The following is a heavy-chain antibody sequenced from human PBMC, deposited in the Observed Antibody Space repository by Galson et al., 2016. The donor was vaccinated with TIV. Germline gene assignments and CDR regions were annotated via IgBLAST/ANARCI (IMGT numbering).Heavy chain of an antibody. CDR2: INPVFGIP. J-gene: IGHJ6*03. D-gene: IGHD3-3*01. Sequence: SCKASGGTFSSYGISWVRQAPGQGLEWMGGINPVFGIPNYAQKFQGRVTITADESTSTAYMELTSLRSEDTAVYYCARDKERVINYYYYMDVWGKGTTITVSS. CDR3: ARDKERVINYYYYMDV. V-gene: IGHV1-69*01. CDR1: GGTFSSYG.